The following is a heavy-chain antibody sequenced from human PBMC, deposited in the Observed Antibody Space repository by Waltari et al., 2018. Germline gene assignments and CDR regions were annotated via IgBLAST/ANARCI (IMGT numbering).Heavy chain of an antibody. J-gene: IGHJ4*02. Sequence: QVHLVQSGAEVKKPGSSVKVSCKASGYTLTGYYIQWVRRATGQGLEWMGRINPNSGDTNYAQKFQGRVTLTRDTSINTAYMELSSLKSDDTAVYYCARDLGSDYGNRDYWGQGTLVTVPS. CDR3: ARDLGSDYGNRDY. CDR1: GYTLTGYY. V-gene: IGHV1-2*06. CDR2: INPNSGDT. D-gene: IGHD4-17*01.